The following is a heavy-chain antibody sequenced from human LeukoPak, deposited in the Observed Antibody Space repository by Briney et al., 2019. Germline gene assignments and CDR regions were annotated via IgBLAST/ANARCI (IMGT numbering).Heavy chain of an antibody. CDR1: EFTFSSYN. Sequence: KTGGSLRLSCAASEFTFSSYNMNWVRQAPGKGLEWVSSISSSSDYKYYADSVKGRFTISRDNAKNSLYLQMNSLRAEDTAVYYCARGGVGDYFGHWYFDYWGQGTLVTVSS. D-gene: IGHD4-17*01. CDR3: ARGGVGDYFGHWYFDY. CDR2: ISSSSDYK. J-gene: IGHJ4*02. V-gene: IGHV3-21*01.